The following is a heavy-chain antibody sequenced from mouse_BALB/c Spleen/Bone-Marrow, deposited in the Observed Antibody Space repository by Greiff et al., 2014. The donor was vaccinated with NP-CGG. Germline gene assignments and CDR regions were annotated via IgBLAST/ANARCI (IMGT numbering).Heavy chain of an antibody. J-gene: IGHJ4*01. CDR3: ARFAGTPYTMDY. D-gene: IGHD4-1*01. CDR1: GYSITSHYS. CDR2: THYSGTT. V-gene: IGHV3-1*02. Sequence: EVQLQQSGPDLVKPSQSLSLTCTVTGYSITSHYSWHWIRQFPGNKLEWMGYTHYSGTTVYNPSLKSRISITRDTSNNQFFLQLNSVTTEDTATYYCARFAGTPYTMDYWGQGTSVTVSS.